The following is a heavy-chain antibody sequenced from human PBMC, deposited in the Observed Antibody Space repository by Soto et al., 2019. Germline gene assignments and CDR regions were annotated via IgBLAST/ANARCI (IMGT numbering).Heavy chain of an antibody. J-gene: IGHJ2*01. CDR2: ISSSSSYI. Sequence: EVQLVESGGGLVKPGGSLRLSCAASGFTFSSYSMNWVRQAPGKGLEWVSSISSSSSYIYYADSVKGRFTISRDNAKNSLYLQMNSLRAEDTAXXXXXXXXXVRKSGYFXXXGXG. CDR3: XXXXXVRKSGYFXX. D-gene: IGHD2-21*01. CDR1: GFTFSSYS. V-gene: IGHV3-21*01.